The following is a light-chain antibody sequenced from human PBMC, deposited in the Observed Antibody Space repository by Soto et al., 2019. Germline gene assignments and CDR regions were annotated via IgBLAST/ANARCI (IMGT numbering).Light chain of an antibody. CDR3: QQYNNWPPYT. Sequence: IVMTQSPATLSVSPGERATLSCTASQRVSSNLSWYQQKPGQAPRLLIYGASTRATGIPARFSGSGSGTEFTLTISSLQSEDFAVYYCQQYNNWPPYTFGQGTKLEIK. V-gene: IGKV3-15*01. CDR1: QRVSSN. CDR2: GAS. J-gene: IGKJ2*01.